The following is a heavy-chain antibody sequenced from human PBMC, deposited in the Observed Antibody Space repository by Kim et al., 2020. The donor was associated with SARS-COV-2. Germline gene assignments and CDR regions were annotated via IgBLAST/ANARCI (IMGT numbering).Heavy chain of an antibody. V-gene: IGHV1-69*13. CDR2: IIPIFGTA. CDR3: ASPDSSSWYYYYYGMDV. J-gene: IGHJ6*02. CDR1: GGTFSSYA. D-gene: IGHD6-13*01. Sequence: SVKVSCKASGGTFSSYAISWVRQAPGQGLEWMGGIIPIFGTANYAQKFQGRVTITADESTSTAYMELSSLRSEDTAVYYCASPDSSSWYYYYYGMDVWGQGTTVTVSS.